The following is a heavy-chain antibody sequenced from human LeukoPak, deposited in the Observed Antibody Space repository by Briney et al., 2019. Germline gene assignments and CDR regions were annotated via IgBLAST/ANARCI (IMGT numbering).Heavy chain of an antibody. Sequence: ASVKVSCKASGYTFTSYDINWVRQATGQGLEWMGWMNPNSGNTGYAQKFQGRVTMTRNTSISTAYMELSSLRSEDTAVYYCARSFRTIFGAVIIYWFDPWGQGTLVTVSS. D-gene: IGHD3-3*01. CDR3: ARSFRTIFGAVIIYWFDP. V-gene: IGHV1-8*01. CDR2: MNPNSGNT. CDR1: GYTFTSYD. J-gene: IGHJ5*02.